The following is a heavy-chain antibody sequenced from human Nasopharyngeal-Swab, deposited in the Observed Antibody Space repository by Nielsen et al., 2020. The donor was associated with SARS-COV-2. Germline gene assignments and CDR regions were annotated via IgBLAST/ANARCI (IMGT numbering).Heavy chain of an antibody. CDR3: ARVGPDIVVVVAAAPDY. Sequence: ASVKVSCKASGYTFTSYGISWVRQAPGQGLEWMGWISAYNGNTNYAQKLQGRVTMTTVTSTSTAYMELRSLRSDDTAVYYCARVGPDIVVVVAAAPDYWGQGTLVTVSS. D-gene: IGHD2-15*01. V-gene: IGHV1-18*01. J-gene: IGHJ4*02. CDR2: ISAYNGNT. CDR1: GYTFTSYG.